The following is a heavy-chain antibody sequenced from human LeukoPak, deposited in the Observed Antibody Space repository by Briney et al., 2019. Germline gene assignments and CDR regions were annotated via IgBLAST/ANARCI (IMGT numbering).Heavy chain of an antibody. D-gene: IGHD2-8*01. CDR3: ARTYVYYYMDV. Sequence: ASVKVSCTASGYMFTTYYIHWVRQAPGQGPEWMGWINPNTGDTNYAPKFRGRVSMTRDESVSTAYMELSGLTSDDTAVYYCARTYVYYYMDVWGKGTTVTISS. CDR2: INPNTGDT. CDR1: GYMFTTYY. J-gene: IGHJ6*03. V-gene: IGHV1-2*02.